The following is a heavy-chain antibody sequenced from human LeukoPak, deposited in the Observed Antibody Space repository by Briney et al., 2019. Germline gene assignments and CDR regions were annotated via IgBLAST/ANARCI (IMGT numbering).Heavy chain of an antibody. J-gene: IGHJ4*02. CDR1: GFTFDDYA. CDR2: ISWNSGSI. D-gene: IGHD2-2*01. V-gene: IGHV3-9*01. CDR3: AKGRGYCSSTSCSHFDY. Sequence: GRSLRLSCAASGFTFDDYAMHWVRQAPGKGLEWVSGISWNSGSIGYADSVKGRFTISRDNAKNSLYLQMNSLRAEDTALNYCAKGRGYCSSTSCSHFDYWGQGTLVTVSS.